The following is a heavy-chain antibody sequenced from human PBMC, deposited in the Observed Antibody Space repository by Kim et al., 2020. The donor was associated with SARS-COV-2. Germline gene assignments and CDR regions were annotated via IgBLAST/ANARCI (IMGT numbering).Heavy chain of an antibody. CDR2: FIPIFGTS. V-gene: IGHV1-69*13. D-gene: IGHD3-22*01. CDR3: AMLSAYDSSGYYFDY. J-gene: IGHJ4*02. CDR1: GGTFSSYA. Sequence: SVKVSCKASGGTFSSYAISWVRQAPGQGLEWMVGFIPIFGTSNFAQKFQGRVTITADESTSTAYMVLSSLRSEDTAVYYFAMLSAYDSSGYYFDYWGQGTLVTVSS.